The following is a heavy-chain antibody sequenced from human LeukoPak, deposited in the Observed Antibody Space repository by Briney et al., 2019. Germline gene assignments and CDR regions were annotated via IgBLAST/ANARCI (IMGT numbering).Heavy chain of an antibody. D-gene: IGHD2-21*01. CDR3: ASSDSVFQALDP. CDR2: ICAYNGNT. Sequence: ASVKVSCKASGYTFTSYGISWVRQAPGQGLEWVGWICAYNGNTNFVQKLQGRVTMTTDTSMSADSMALRDLSSDGTAVYYCASSDSVFQALDPWGQGTLVTVSS. J-gene: IGHJ5*02. CDR1: GYTFTSYG. V-gene: IGHV1-18*01.